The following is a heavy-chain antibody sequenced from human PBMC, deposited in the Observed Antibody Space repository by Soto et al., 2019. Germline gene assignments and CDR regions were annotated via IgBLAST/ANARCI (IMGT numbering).Heavy chain of an antibody. J-gene: IGHJ4*02. CDR1: GDSMSDNTYH. Sequence: SETLSLTCTVSGDSMSDNTYHWDWIRQPPGKGLEWIGTIYYSGATHYNASLKSRVTISVDTSKNQFFLKLSFVTAADTAVYFCARASNKRGYSYGPDYWGQGTLVTVSS. CDR3: ARASNKRGYSYGPDY. CDR2: IYYSGAT. V-gene: IGHV4-39*01. D-gene: IGHD5-18*01.